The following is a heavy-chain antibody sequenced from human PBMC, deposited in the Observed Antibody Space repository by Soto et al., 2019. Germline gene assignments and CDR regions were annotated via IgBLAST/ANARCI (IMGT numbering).Heavy chain of an antibody. D-gene: IGHD6-19*01. CDR1: GGSTGSSSCY. CDR2: IYYSVST. V-gene: IGHV4-39*01. CDR3: ARQILYSCCWTRGAAYFYS. Sequence: PSETRSLTWTGSGGSTGSSSCYWCWIRQPPGKGLEWIGSIYYSVSTYYNPSLKSRVTISVDTCKNQFSPKLTSVTAADTAVYYCARQILYSCCWTRGAAYFYSRAQRTPVPVSS. J-gene: IGHJ1*01.